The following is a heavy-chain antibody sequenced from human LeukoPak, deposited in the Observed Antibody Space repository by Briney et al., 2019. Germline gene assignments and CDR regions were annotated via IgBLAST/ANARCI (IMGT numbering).Heavy chain of an antibody. V-gene: IGHV1-18*01. D-gene: IGHD1-26*01. CDR2: ISAYNGNT. Sequence: ASVKVSCKASGYTFTNYGINWVRQAPGQGLEWMGWISAYNGNTNYAQKLQGRVTMTTDTSTSTAYMELRSLRSDDTAVYYCARDLDQYSGRFGGFGHDFWGQGTLVTVSS. CDR3: ARDLDQYSGRFGGFGHDF. J-gene: IGHJ4*02. CDR1: GYTFTNYG.